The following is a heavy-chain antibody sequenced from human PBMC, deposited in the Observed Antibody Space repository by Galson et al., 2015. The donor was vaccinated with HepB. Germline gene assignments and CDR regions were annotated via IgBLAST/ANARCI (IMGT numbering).Heavy chain of an antibody. CDR1: GFTFSSYW. CDR2: IKQDGSEK. J-gene: IGHJ6*02. CDR3: AREVRIAAAGLYGMDV. Sequence: SLRLSCAASGFTFSSYWMSWVRQAPGKGLEWVANIKQDGSEKYYVDSVKGRFTISRDNAKNSLYLQMNSLRAEDTAVYYCAREVRIAAAGLYGMDVWGQGTTVTVSS. V-gene: IGHV3-7*03. D-gene: IGHD6-13*01.